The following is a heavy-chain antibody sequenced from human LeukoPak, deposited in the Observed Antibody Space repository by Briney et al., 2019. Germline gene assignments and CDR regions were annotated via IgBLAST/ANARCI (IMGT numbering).Heavy chain of an antibody. Sequence: SVKVSCKASGGTFSSYAISWVRQAPGQGLEWMGRIIPILGIANYAQKFQGRVTMTTDTSTSTAYMELRSLRSDDTAVYYCARDTAAAGPNWFDPWGQGTLVTVSS. J-gene: IGHJ5*02. D-gene: IGHD6-13*01. CDR1: GGTFSSYA. CDR2: IIPILGIA. V-gene: IGHV1-69*04. CDR3: ARDTAAAGPNWFDP.